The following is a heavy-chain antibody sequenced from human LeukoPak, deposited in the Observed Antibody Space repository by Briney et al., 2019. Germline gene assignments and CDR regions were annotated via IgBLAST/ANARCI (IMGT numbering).Heavy chain of an antibody. Sequence: GGSLRLSCAASGFTFDDYAMHWVRQAPGKGLEWVSGISWNSGSIGYADSVKGRFTISRDNAKNSLYLQMNSLRAEDTALYYCAKDRTRMDTAMVTVFDYCGQGNLVTVSS. D-gene: IGHD5-18*01. V-gene: IGHV3-9*01. CDR1: GFTFDDYA. J-gene: IGHJ4*02. CDR2: ISWNSGSI. CDR3: AKDRTRMDTAMVTVFDY.